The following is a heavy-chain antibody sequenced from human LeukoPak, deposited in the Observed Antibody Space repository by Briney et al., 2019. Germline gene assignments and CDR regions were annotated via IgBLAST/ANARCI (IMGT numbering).Heavy chain of an antibody. D-gene: IGHD3-22*01. Sequence: SETLSLXCAVYGGSFSGYYWSWIRQPPGKGLEWIGEINHSGSTNYNPSLKSRVTISVDTSKNQFSLKLSSVTAADTAVYYCARVKYDSSGNDAFDIWGQGTMVTVSS. CDR1: GGSFSGYY. CDR2: INHSGST. CDR3: ARVKYDSSGNDAFDI. V-gene: IGHV4-34*01. J-gene: IGHJ3*02.